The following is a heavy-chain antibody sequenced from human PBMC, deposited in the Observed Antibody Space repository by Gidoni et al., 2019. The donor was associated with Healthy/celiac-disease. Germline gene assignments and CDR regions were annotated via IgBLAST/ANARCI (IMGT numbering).Heavy chain of an antibody. Sequence: EVQLVESGGGLVQPGGSLRLSCAASGFTFSSYWMSWVRQAPGKGLEWVANIKQDGSEKYYVDSVKGRFTISRDNAKNSLYLQMNSLRAEDTAVYYCACTNIAAAVNYYYYGMDVWGQGTTVTVSS. CDR2: IKQDGSEK. J-gene: IGHJ6*02. CDR3: ACTNIAAAVNYYYYGMDV. V-gene: IGHV3-7*01. CDR1: GFTFSSYW. D-gene: IGHD6-13*01.